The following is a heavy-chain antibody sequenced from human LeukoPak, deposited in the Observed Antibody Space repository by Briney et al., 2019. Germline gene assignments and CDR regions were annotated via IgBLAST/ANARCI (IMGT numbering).Heavy chain of an antibody. D-gene: IGHD1-26*01. CDR2: IYYSGST. J-gene: IGHJ4*02. CDR1: GGSISSYY. CDR3: ARGGGSYRYYFDY. V-gene: IGHV4-59*01. Sequence: SETLTLTCTVSGGSISSYYWSWIRQPPGKGLEWIGYIYYSGSTNYNPSLKSRVTISVDTSKNQFSLKLSSVTAADTAVYYCARGGGSYRYYFDYWGQGTLVTVSS.